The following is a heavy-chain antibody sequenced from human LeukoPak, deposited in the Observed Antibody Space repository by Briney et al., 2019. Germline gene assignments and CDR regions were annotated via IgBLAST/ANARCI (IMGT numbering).Heavy chain of an antibody. CDR1: GFTFSSYA. CDR3: AKVRVPSSTSCSDY. CDR2: VSGSGGST. V-gene: IGHV3-23*01. D-gene: IGHD2-2*01. J-gene: IGHJ4*02. Sequence: GGSLRLSCAASGFTFSSYAMSWVRQAPGKGLEWVSAVSGSGGSTYYADSVKGRFTISRDNSKNTLYLQMNRLRAEDTAVYYCAKVRVPSSTSCSDYWGQGTLVTVSS.